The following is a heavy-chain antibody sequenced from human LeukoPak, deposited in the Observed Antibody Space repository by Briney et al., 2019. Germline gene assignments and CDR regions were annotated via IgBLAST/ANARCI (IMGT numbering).Heavy chain of an antibody. Sequence: SETPSLTCTVSGGSISNYYWNWSRQPPGKGLGLIGYIYYSGTTNYNPSLKSRVSMSVDTSKNQFSLKLSSVTAADTAVYYCARGRYVTTRGGAAAGFLDYWGQGTLVTVST. CDR3: ARGRYVTTRGGAAAGFLDY. CDR2: IYYSGTT. D-gene: IGHD6-13*01. J-gene: IGHJ4*02. V-gene: IGHV4-59*01. CDR1: GGSISNYY.